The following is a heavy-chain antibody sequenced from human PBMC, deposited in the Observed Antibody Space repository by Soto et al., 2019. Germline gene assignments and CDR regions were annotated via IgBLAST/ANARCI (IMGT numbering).Heavy chain of an antibody. Sequence: GGSLRLSCAASGFTFSSHSMNWVRLAPGKGLEWVSSISSSSSYIYYADSVKGRFTISRDNAKNSLYLQMNSLRAEDTDVYYCARYEPFKFDPWGQGTLVTVSS. V-gene: IGHV3-21*01. CDR1: GFTFSSHS. CDR2: ISSSSSYI. CDR3: ARYEPFKFDP. J-gene: IGHJ5*02. D-gene: IGHD3-16*01.